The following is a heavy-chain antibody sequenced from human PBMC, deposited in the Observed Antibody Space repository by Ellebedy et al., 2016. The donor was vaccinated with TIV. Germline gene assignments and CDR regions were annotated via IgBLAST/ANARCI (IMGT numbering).Heavy chain of an antibody. Sequence: PGGSLRLSCAASGFRFSSYAMNRVRQAPGKGLEWVSAISAPGTTTYYADSVRGRSTIFRDNSKNTVYLELNSLRPGDTAVYYCARSSGVVGGYVDVWGQGTTVTVSS. V-gene: IGHV3-23*01. D-gene: IGHD2-21*01. CDR2: ISAPGTTT. CDR3: ARSSGVVGGYVDV. J-gene: IGHJ6*02. CDR1: GFRFSSYA.